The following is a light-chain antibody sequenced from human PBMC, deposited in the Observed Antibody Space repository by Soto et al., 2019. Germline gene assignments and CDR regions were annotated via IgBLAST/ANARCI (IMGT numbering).Light chain of an antibody. J-gene: IGKJ1*01. V-gene: IGKV1-5*01. Sequence: DIHMTHTPSTLSPSIGDRVTITCRASHSISSWLAWYQQKPGKVPNLLIYAASTLESGVPSRFSGSGSGTEFTLTISSLQPDDFATYYCQQYNSYWTFGQGTKVDIK. CDR2: AAS. CDR3: QQYNSYWT. CDR1: HSISSW.